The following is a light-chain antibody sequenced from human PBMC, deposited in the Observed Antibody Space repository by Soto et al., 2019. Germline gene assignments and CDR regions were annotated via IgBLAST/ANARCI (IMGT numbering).Light chain of an antibody. CDR3: SSYTTSSTL. CDR2: DVS. CDR1: SSGVGDYNH. Sequence: QSALTQPASVSGSPGQWITISCTGTSSGVGDYNHVSWYQQHPGKAPKLIIYDVSHRPSGVSNRFSGSKSGNTASLTISGLQAEDEADYYCSSYTTSSTLFGGGTKLTVL. V-gene: IGLV2-14*03. J-gene: IGLJ2*01.